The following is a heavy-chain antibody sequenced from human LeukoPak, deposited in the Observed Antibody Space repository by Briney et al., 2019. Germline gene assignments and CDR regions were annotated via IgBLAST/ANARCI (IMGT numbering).Heavy chain of an antibody. D-gene: IGHD6-13*01. CDR3: ARDTRKTMSSSWYDAEAFDI. CDR2: IYYSGST. J-gene: IGHJ3*02. Sequence: SETLSLTCTVSGGSISSYYWSWIRQPPGKGLEWIGYIYYSGSTNYNPSLKSRVTISVDTSKNQFSLKLSSVTAADTAVYYCARDTRKTMSSSWYDAEAFDIWGQGTMVTVSS. CDR1: GGSISSYY. V-gene: IGHV4-59*01.